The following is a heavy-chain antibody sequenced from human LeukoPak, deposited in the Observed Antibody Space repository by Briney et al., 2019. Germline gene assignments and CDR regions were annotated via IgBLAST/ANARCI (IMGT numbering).Heavy chain of an antibody. CDR1: GGSISSYY. CDR3: ARAVSGRFDY. V-gene: IGHV4-59*08. D-gene: IGHD6-19*01. CDR2: IYYSGST. Sequence: SETLTLTCTVSGGSISSYYWSWIRQPPGKGLEWIGYIYYSGSTNYNPSLKSRVTISVDTSKNQFSLRLSSVTAADTAIYYCARAVSGRFDYWGQGTLVTVSS. J-gene: IGHJ4*02.